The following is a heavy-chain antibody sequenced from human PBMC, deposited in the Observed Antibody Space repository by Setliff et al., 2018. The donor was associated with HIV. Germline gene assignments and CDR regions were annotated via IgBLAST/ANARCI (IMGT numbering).Heavy chain of an antibody. Sequence: SQTLSLTCAISGDSVASNSAAWNWIRQSPSRGLEWLGRTYYRSKWYKDYVVSVKSRITINPDTSKNQLSLQLKSVTPEDTAVYYCARGGDWDYNYYMDVWGIGTTVTVSS. V-gene: IGHV6-1*01. CDR3: ARGGDWDYNYYMDV. D-gene: IGHD3-16*01. CDR2: TYYRSKWYK. J-gene: IGHJ6*03. CDR1: GDSVASNSAA.